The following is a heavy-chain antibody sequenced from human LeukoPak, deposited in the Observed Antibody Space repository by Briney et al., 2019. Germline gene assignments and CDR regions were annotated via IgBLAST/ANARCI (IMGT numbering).Heavy chain of an antibody. CDR1: GYSFTSYW. V-gene: IGHV5-51*01. Sequence: GESLKISCKGSGYSFTSYWIGWGRPMPGKGLEWMGIIYPGDADTRYSPSFQGHVTISADKSISTAYLQWSSLKASDTAMYYCARHCLEGADKDYYYYMDVWGKGTTVTISS. CDR3: ARHCLEGADKDYYYYMDV. D-gene: IGHD1-26*01. CDR2: IYPGDADT. J-gene: IGHJ6*03.